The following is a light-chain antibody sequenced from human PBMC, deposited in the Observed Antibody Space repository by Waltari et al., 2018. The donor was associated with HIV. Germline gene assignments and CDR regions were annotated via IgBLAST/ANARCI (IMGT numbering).Light chain of an antibody. Sequence: EIVLTQSPDTLSLSPGERAIVSFTTSQSISNNFLAWFQQKPGQPPRLLIYSSFIRATGIPDRFSGSGAGTGFTLTISRLEPEDSAVYYCQQYGTAPRTFGQGTKVEIK. J-gene: IGKJ1*01. CDR3: QQYGTAPRT. CDR1: QSISNNF. CDR2: SSF. V-gene: IGKV3-20*01.